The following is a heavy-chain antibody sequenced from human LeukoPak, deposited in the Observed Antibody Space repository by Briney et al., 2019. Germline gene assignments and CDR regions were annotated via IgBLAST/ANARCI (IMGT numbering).Heavy chain of an antibody. CDR3: ARGVPLLATVTIYGMDV. CDR2: INHSGST. Sequence: SETLSLTCAVYGGSFSGYYWSWIRQPPGKGQEWIGEINHSGSTNYNPSLKSRVTISVDTSKNQFSLKLSSVTAADTAVYYCARGVPLLATVTIYGMDVWGQGTTVTVSS. D-gene: IGHD4-11*01. CDR1: GGSFSGYY. V-gene: IGHV4-34*01. J-gene: IGHJ6*02.